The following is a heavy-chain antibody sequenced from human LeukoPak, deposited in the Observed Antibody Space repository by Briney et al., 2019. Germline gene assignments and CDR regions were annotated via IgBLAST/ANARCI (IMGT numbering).Heavy chain of an antibody. Sequence: SVKLSCKASGYTFTGYYIHWVPQAPEQGLEWRGLNNPRIASTNHAQKFQGRVSVTRDTSISTAYMELSSLRSDDTAVYDCAREGPLRLPYFNPWGQGTLVTVSS. CDR3: AREGPLRLPYFNP. CDR1: GYTFTGYY. V-gene: IGHV1-2*02. D-gene: IGHD4-17*01. J-gene: IGHJ5*02. CDR2: NNPRIAST.